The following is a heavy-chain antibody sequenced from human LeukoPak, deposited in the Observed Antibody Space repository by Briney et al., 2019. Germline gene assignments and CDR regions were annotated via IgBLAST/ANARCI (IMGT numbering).Heavy chain of an antibody. CDR3: ARVLRFLEWPPYYYYYYGMDV. V-gene: IGHV1-69*01. CDR1: GGTFSSYA. J-gene: IGHJ6*02. CDR2: IIPIFGTA. D-gene: IGHD3-3*01. Sequence: SVKVSCKASGGTFSSYAISWVRQAPGQGLEWMGGIIPIFGTANYAQKFQGRVTIAADESTSTAYMELSSLRSEDTAVYYCARVLRFLEWPPYYYYYYGMDVWGQGTTVTVSS.